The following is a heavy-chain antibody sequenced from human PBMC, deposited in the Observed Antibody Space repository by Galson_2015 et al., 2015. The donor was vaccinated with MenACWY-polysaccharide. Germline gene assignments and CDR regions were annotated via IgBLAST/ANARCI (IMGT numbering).Heavy chain of an antibody. J-gene: IGHJ4*02. CDR2: ISGTSSTI. D-gene: IGHD3-3*01. Sequence: SLRLSCAASGFSFRDYYMSWIRQAPGKGLEWVSYISGTSSTIHYSESVEGQFTISRDNAKNSLFLEMNSLRVEDTAVYFCARFYDFWSGYYVDYWGQGTVVTV. CDR3: ARFYDFWSGYYVDY. V-gene: IGHV3-11*01. CDR1: GFSFRDYY.